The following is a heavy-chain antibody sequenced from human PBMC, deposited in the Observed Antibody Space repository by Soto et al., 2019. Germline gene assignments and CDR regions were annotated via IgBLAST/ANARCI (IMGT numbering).Heavy chain of an antibody. CDR1: GGSFSDYS. V-gene: IGHV4-34*01. Sequence: KASETLSLTCAVYGGSFSDYSWTWIRQPPGKGLEWIAEIDHSGSSNFSPSLKSRVTISIDTSKNQFSLKLSSVTAADTAVYYCARGGWLFSGYTVYAFDIWGQGTMVTVSS. CDR3: ARGGWLFSGYTVYAFDI. J-gene: IGHJ3*02. D-gene: IGHD3-22*01. CDR2: IDHSGSS.